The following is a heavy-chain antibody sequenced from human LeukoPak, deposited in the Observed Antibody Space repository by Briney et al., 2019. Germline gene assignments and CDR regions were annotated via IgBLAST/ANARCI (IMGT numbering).Heavy chain of an antibody. V-gene: IGHV3-30*02. J-gene: IGHJ3*02. CDR1: GFTFSSYG. D-gene: IGHD6-25*01. CDR2: IRYDGSNK. Sequence: GGSLRLSCAASGFTFSSYGMHWVRQAPGKGLEWVAFIRYDGSNKYYADSVKGRFTISRDNSKNTLYLQMNSLRAEDTAVYYCAKDRPEANAFDIWGQGTMVTVSS. CDR3: AKDRPEANAFDI.